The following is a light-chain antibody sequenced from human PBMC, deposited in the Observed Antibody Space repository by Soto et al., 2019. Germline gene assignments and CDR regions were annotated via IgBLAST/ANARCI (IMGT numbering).Light chain of an antibody. CDR1: PSVSSRY. CDR3: HQYDTSPYT. Sequence: DILLTQSPGTLSLSPGERATLSCRASPSVSSRYLAWYQRKPGQAPRHLIYGASSRATGIPDRFSGSGSGIDFTLTISRLEPEDFAVYYGHQYDTSPYTVGQGTKLEIK. J-gene: IGKJ2*01. CDR2: GAS. V-gene: IGKV3-20*01.